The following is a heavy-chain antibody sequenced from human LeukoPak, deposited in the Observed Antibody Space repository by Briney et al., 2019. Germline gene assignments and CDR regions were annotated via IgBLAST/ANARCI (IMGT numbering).Heavy chain of an antibody. CDR3: ARYSGYDYALDY. CDR1: GFTFSSYA. J-gene: IGHJ4*02. CDR2: IYYSGST. D-gene: IGHD5-12*01. V-gene: IGHV4-31*02. Sequence: LRLSCAASGFTFSSYAMSWVRQAPGKGLEWIGYIYYSGSTYYNPSLKSRVTISVDTSKNQFSLKLSSVTAADTAVYYCARYSGYDYALDYWGQGTLVTVSS.